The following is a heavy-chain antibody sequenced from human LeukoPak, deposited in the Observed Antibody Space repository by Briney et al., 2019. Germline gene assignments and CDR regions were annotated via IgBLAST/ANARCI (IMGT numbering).Heavy chain of an antibody. V-gene: IGHV3-23*01. Sequence: GGTLRLSCAASGFTFSSYGMSWVRQAPGKGLEWVSAISGSGGRTYYADSVKGRLTISRDNSKNTLYLQMNSLRAQDTAVYYCARGVLNPVTTNNYWGQGTLVTVYS. D-gene: IGHD4-17*01. CDR3: ARGVLNPVTTNNY. CDR2: ISGSGGRT. J-gene: IGHJ4*02. CDR1: GFTFSSYG.